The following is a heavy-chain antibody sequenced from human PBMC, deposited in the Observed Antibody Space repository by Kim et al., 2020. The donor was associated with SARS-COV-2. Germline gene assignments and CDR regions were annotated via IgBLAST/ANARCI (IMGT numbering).Heavy chain of an antibody. Sequence: KTNSEPVKGRFTISRDNSKNTLYLQMNSLRAEDTAVYYCAKDLSSGWPDYWGQGTLVTVSS. J-gene: IGHJ4*02. CDR3: AKDLSSGWPDY. CDR2: K. V-gene: IGHV3-33*06. D-gene: IGHD6-19*01.